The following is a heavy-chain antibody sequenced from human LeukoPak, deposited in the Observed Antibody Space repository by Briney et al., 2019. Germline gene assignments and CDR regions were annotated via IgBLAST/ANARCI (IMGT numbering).Heavy chain of an antibody. V-gene: IGHV4-34*01. D-gene: IGHD5-24*01. Sequence: PSETLPLTCAVYGGSFSGYYWRWIRQPPGKGLEWIGEINHNGCPNHSPSLKSRVTISVDTSKNQFSLKLSSVTGADTAVYYCARALRWLHGTYYFDYWGQGTLVTVSS. J-gene: IGHJ4*02. CDR3: ARALRWLHGTYYFDY. CDR2: INHNGCP. CDR1: GGSFSGYY.